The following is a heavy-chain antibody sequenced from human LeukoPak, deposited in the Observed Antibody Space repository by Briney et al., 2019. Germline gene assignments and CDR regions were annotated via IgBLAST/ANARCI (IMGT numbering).Heavy chain of an antibody. CDR1: GGSISSYY. Sequence: SETLSLTCTVSGGSISSYYWSWIRQPPGKGLEWIGYIYYSGSTNYNPSLKSRVTISVDTSKNQFSLKLSSVTAADTAVYYCARPSRDSSGHYIYGMDVWGQGTTVTVSS. D-gene: IGHD3-22*01. CDR3: ARPSRDSSGHYIYGMDV. J-gene: IGHJ6*02. CDR2: IYYSGST. V-gene: IGHV4-59*01.